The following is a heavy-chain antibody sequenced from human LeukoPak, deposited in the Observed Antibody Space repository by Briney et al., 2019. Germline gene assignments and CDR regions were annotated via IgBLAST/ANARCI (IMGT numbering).Heavy chain of an antibody. V-gene: IGHV1-69*13. CDR3: ARVGITMVRGVSPGYYFDY. CDR2: IIPIFGTA. CDR1: GGTFSSYA. Sequence: ASVKVSCKASGGTFSSYAISWVRQAPGQGLEWMGGIIPIFGTANYAQKFQGRVTITAVESTSTAYMELSSLRSEDTAVYYCARVGITMVRGVSPGYYFDYWGQGTLVTVSS. J-gene: IGHJ4*02. D-gene: IGHD3-10*01.